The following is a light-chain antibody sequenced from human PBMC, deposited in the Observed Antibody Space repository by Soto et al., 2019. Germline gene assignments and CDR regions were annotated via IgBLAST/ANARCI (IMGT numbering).Light chain of an antibody. CDR2: DAS. CDR1: QSVSNY. Sequence: EIVLTQSPATLSLSPGERATLSCRASQSVSNYLAWFQQRPGQAPRLLIYDASNRATGIPARFSGSGSGTDFALTISSLEPEDFAVYYCQQRSDWPLYTFGQGTNLDIK. J-gene: IGKJ2*01. CDR3: QQRSDWPLYT. V-gene: IGKV3-11*01.